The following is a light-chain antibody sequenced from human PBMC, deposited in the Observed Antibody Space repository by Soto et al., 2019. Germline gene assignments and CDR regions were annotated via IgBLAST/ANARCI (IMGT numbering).Light chain of an antibody. CDR2: DVS. Sequence: QSALTQPASVSGSPGQSITISCTGTSSDVGGYKYVSWYQQHPGKAPKLMIYDVSIRPSGVSNRFSGSKSGNTASLTISGLQAEDEADYYCSSYTSSNTLVFGGGTKLTVL. J-gene: IGLJ2*01. CDR3: SSYTSSNTLV. CDR1: SSDVGGYKY. V-gene: IGLV2-14*03.